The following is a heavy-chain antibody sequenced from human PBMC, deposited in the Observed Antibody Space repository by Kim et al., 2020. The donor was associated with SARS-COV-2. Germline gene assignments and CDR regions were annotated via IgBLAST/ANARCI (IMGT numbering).Heavy chain of an antibody. D-gene: IGHD4-17*01. V-gene: IGHV1-18*01. CDR3: ARDPPHGWYFDL. Sequence: NYAQKLQGRVTMTTDTSTSTAYMELRSLRSDDTAVYYCARDPPHGWYFDLWDRGTLVTVSS. J-gene: IGHJ2*01.